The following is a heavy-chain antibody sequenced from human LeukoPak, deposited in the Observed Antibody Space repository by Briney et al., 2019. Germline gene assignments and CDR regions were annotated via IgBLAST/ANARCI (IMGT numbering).Heavy chain of an antibody. Sequence: PGRSLRLSCIGSGFTFSHYEMNWVRQAPGKGLEWVSYISSSGGTIYYADSVKGRFTISRDNAKNSLYLQVNSLRAEDTAVYYCARADVGPFDPWGQGTLVTVSS. CDR3: ARADVGPFDP. CDR2: ISSSGGTI. D-gene: IGHD3-10*02. V-gene: IGHV3-48*03. J-gene: IGHJ5*02. CDR1: GFTFSHYE.